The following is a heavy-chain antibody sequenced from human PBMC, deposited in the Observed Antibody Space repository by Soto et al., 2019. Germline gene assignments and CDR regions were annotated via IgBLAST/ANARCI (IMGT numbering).Heavy chain of an antibody. V-gene: IGHV3-30-3*01. CDR1: GFTFSSYA. J-gene: IGHJ4*02. Sequence: QVQLVESGGGVVQPGRSLRLSCAASGFTFSSYAMHWVRQAPGKGLEWVAVISYDGSNKYYADSVKGRFTISRDNSKNTLYLQMNRLRAEDTAVYYCARDFGRRVGATDYWGQGTLVTVSS. CDR3: ARDFGRRVGATDY. D-gene: IGHD1-26*01. CDR2: ISYDGSNK.